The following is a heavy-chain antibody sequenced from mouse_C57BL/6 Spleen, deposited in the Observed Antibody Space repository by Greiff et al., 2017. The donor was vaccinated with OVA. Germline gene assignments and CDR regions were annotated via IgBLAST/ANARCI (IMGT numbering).Heavy chain of an antibody. CDR2: ISGGGGNT. J-gene: IGHJ3*01. CDR1: GFTFSSYT. D-gene: IGHD2-4*01. Sequence: EVKLVESGGGLVKPGGSLKLSCAASGFTFSSYTMSWVRQTPEKRLEWVATISGGGGNTYYPDSVKGRFTISSDKAKNTLYLQMSSLRSEDTAFYYCARHSTRYDYDKGAWFAYWGQGTLVTVSA. V-gene: IGHV5-9*01. CDR3: ARHSTRYDYDKGAWFAY.